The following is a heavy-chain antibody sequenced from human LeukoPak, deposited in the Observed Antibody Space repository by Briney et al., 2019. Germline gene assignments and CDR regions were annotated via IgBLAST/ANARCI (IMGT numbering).Heavy chain of an antibody. D-gene: IGHD5-24*01. V-gene: IGHV1-46*01. Sequence: ASVKVSCKASGNTFTTYYMHWVRQAPGQGLVWMGLINPSGGGTRYAQKFQGRATMTRDTSTSTVYMELSSLRSEDTAVYYCASGYKTVSVFDHWGQGTLVTVSS. CDR1: GNTFTTYY. CDR3: ASGYKTVSVFDH. J-gene: IGHJ4*02. CDR2: INPSGGGT.